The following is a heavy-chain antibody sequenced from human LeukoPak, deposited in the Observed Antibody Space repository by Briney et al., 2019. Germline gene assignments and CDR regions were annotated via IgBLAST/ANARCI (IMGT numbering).Heavy chain of an antibody. CDR1: GGSISSYY. J-gene: IGHJ4*02. CDR3: AGGTYYDFWSGPSYYFDY. CDR2: IYYSGST. V-gene: IGHV4-59*01. Sequence: SETLSLTCTVSGGSISSYYWSWIRQPPGKGLEWIGYIYYSGSTNYNPSLKSRVTISVDTSKNQFSLKLSSVTAADTAVYYCAGGTYYDFWSGPSYYFDYWGQGTLVTVSS. D-gene: IGHD3-3*01.